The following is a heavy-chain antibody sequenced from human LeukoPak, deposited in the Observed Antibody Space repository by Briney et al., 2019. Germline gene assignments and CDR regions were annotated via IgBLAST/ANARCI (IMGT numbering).Heavy chain of an antibody. CDR3: ARGGGGSSTVTTYWFDP. J-gene: IGHJ5*02. V-gene: IGHV4-30-4*01. CDR2: VYYSGST. Sequence: SETLSLTCTVSGGSISSSSYYWSWIRQPPGKGLEWIAYVYYSGSTYYNPSLKSRLTISVDTSKNQFSLKLNSVTAADTAVYYCARGGGGSSTVTTYWFDPWGQGALVTVSS. CDR1: GGSISSSSYY. D-gene: IGHD4-17*01.